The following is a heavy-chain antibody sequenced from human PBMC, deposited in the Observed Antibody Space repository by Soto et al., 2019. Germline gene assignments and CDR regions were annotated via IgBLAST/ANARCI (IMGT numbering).Heavy chain of an antibody. Sequence: PSETLSLTCSVSGDSISSADYFWTWIRQSPGKGLEWMGYIFHSGTTYYNPSLKGRALISMENSKNQFSLRLTSVTAADSAVYFCAGEAYFPKARNDFWGQGTLVTVSS. J-gene: IGHJ4*02. V-gene: IGHV4-30-4*01. CDR2: IFHSGTT. D-gene: IGHD2-21*01. CDR3: AGEAYFPKARNDF. CDR1: GDSISSADYF.